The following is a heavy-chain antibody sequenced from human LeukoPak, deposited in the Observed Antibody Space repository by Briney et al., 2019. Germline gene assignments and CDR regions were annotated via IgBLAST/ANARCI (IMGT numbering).Heavy chain of an antibody. D-gene: IGHD5-18*01. CDR1: GFPLSSFA. CDR3: ANWDTAMAHFDY. CDR2: ISYDGSNK. Sequence: GESLRHFCGACGFPLSSFAMQEVREAPGEGGVGGGVISYDGSNKYSADSVRVRITISRDNSQNTLYLQMNSLRAEDTAVYYCANWDTAMAHFDYWGQGTLVTVSS. V-gene: IGHV3-30*04. J-gene: IGHJ4*02.